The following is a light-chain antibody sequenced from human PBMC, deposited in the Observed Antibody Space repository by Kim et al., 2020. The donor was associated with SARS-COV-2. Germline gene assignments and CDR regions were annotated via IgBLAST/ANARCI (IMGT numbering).Light chain of an antibody. CDR2: SNN. CDR1: SSNIGRNY. CDR3: AAWDDSLSGVV. V-gene: IGLV1-47*01. J-gene: IGLJ2*01. Sequence: QSVLTQPPSASGTPGQRVTISCSVDSSNIGRNYVYWYQQLPGTAPKLLIYSNNQRPSGVPDRFSGSKSGTSVSLAISGLRSEDEAHYYCAAWDDSLSGVVFGGGTQLTVL.